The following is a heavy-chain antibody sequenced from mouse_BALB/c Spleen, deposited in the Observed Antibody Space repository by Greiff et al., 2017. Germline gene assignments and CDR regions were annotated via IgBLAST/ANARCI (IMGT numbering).Heavy chain of an antibody. CDR3: ARAYDYDVRYAMDY. CDR1: GYTFTSYV. V-gene: IGHV1-14*01. CDR2: INPYNDGT. J-gene: IGHJ4*01. D-gene: IGHD2-4*01. Sequence: VQLQQSGPELVKPGASVKMSCKASGYTFTSYVMHWVKQKPGQGLEWIGYINPYNDGTKYNEKFKGKATLTSDKSSSTAYMELSSLTSEDSAVYYCARAYDYDVRYAMDYWGQGTSVTVSS.